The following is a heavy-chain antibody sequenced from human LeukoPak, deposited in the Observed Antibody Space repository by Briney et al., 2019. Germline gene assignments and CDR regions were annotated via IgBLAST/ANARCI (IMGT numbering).Heavy chain of an antibody. CDR2: IYSGGST. D-gene: IGHD3-22*01. Sequence: GGSLRLSCAASGFTVSSNYMSWVRQAPGKGLEWVSVIYSGGSTYYADSVKGRSTISRDNSKNTLYLQMNSLRAEDTAVYYCARERRTSRIITMIRKHDQKPSYYMDVWGKGTTVTISS. CDR1: GFTVSSNY. J-gene: IGHJ6*03. CDR3: ARERRTSRIITMIRKHDQKPSYYMDV. V-gene: IGHV3-53*01.